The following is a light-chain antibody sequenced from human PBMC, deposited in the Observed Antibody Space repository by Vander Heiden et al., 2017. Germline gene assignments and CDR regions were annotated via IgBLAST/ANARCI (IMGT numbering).Light chain of an antibody. V-gene: IGLV10-54*04. CDR2: TNN. J-gene: IGLJ2*01. CDR3: SAWDTSLSARL. Sequence: QAGLTQPPSVSKGLSQTAPLTCTGNSNNVGNQGAAWLQQHQGHPPKLLSYTNNNRPSGISERFSASTSGDTASLTITGLQPEDEADYYCSAWDTSLSARLFGGGTRLTVL. CDR1: SNNVGNQG.